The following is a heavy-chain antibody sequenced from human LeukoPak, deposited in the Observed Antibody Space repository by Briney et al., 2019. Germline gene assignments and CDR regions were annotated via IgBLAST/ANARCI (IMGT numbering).Heavy chain of an antibody. CDR2: IYTSGST. Sequence: PSETLSLTCTVSGDSISSGNYYWPWIRQPAGKGLEWIGRIYTSGSTNYNPSLKSRVTISVDTSKNQFSLKLSSVTAADTAVYYCARDRANYYGSGSYGGNWFDPWGQGTLVTVSS. D-gene: IGHD3-10*01. CDR3: ARDRANYYGSGSYGGNWFDP. J-gene: IGHJ5*02. V-gene: IGHV4-61*02. CDR1: GDSISSGNYY.